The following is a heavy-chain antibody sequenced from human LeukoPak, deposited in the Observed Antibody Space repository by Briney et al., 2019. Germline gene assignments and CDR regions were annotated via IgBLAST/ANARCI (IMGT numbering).Heavy chain of an antibody. CDR3: ARGIGWPYFDY. Sequence: SQTLSLTCAISGDSVSRTNIAWNWIRQSPSRGLEWLGRTYYRSKWYNDYAVSVQSRIIINPDTPKNQFSLQLNSVTPVDTAVYYCARGIGWPYFDYWGQGTLVTVSS. D-gene: IGHD5-24*01. J-gene: IGHJ4*02. CDR2: TYYRSKWYN. V-gene: IGHV6-1*01. CDR1: GDSVSRTNIA.